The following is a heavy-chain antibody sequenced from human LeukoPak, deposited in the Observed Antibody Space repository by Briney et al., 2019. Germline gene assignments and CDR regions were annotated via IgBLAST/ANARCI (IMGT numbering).Heavy chain of an antibody. J-gene: IGHJ6*03. CDR1: GFSFSNYA. CDR2: INDSGSGT. Sequence: PGGSLRLSCAASGFSFSNYAMTWVRQAPGKGLEWVSLINDSGSGTYYADSVKGRFTISRDNSKNTLYLQMNSLRAEDTAVYYCAKLPMYQLLPDYYYYYMDVWGKGTTVTVSS. D-gene: IGHD2-2*01. V-gene: IGHV3-23*01. CDR3: AKLPMYQLLPDYYYYYMDV.